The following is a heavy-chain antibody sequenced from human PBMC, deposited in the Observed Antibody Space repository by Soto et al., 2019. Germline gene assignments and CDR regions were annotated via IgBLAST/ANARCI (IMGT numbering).Heavy chain of an antibody. CDR3: ARSYPPNWNYVWGAPTGHYWFDP. J-gene: IGHJ5*02. D-gene: IGHD1-7*01. CDR2: ISSSSSTI. Sequence: GGSLRLSCAASGFTFSSYSMNWVRQAPGKGLEWVSYISSSSSTIYYADSVKGRFTISRDNAKNSLYLQMNSLRAEDTAVYYCARSYPPNWNYVWGAPTGHYWFDPWGQGTLVTVSS. CDR1: GFTFSSYS. V-gene: IGHV3-48*01.